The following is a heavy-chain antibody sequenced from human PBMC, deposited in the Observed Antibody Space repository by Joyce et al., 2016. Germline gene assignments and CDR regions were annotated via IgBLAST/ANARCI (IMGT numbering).Heavy chain of an antibody. V-gene: IGHV3-72*01. J-gene: IGHJ5*02. CDR2: IRNKANSYTT. D-gene: IGHD3-10*01. CDR3: NKDRAP. Sequence: EVQLVESGGGLVQPGGSLRLSCAASGFTFSDHFMDWVRQAPGEVLEWIARIRNKANSYTTEDAASVKGRFTISRDDSKNSLYLQMDSLKTEDTAVYYCNKDRAPWGQGTLVTVSS. CDR1: GFTFSDHF.